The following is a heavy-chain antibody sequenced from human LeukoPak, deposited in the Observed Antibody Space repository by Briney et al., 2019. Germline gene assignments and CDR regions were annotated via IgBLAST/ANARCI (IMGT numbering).Heavy chain of an antibody. J-gene: IGHJ3*02. CDR2: TRNEANIYAT. CDR1: GFIFSDHY. V-gene: IGHV3-72*01. CDR3: ASPVGATTVRAFDI. D-gene: IGHD1-26*01. Sequence: GGSLRLSCAASGFIFSDHYMDWVRQAPGKGLEWVGRTRNEANIYATKYAASVKGRFTISRDDSKNSLYLQMNSLKTEDTAVYYCASPVGATTVRAFDIWGQGTMVTVSS.